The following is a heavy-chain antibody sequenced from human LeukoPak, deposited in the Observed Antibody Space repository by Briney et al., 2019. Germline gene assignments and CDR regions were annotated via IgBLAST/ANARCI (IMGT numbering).Heavy chain of an antibody. J-gene: IGHJ5*02. V-gene: IGHV3-30*18. CDR3: AKDSQGFDP. Sequence: GGSLRLSCAASGFTFGSYGMHWVRQAPGKGLEWVAVISYDGSNKYYADSVKGRFTISRDNSKNTLYLQTNSLRAEDTAVYYCAKDSQGFDPWGQGTLVTVSS. CDR2: ISYDGSNK. CDR1: GFTFGSYG.